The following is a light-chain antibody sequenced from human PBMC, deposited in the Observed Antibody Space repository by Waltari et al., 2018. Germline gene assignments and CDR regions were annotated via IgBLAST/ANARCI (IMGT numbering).Light chain of an antibody. CDR2: LGS. V-gene: IGKV2-28*01. CDR1: RGLLHRNGDKY. CDR3: MQALESPLT. Sequence: DLVLTQSPLSLPVTPGAPASIPCRSRRGLLHRNGDKYLDWYLQRPGQSPQLLIYLGSNRASGVPDRFSGSGSGTNFTLKISRVEAEDVGVYFCMQALESPLTFGGGTKVEIK. J-gene: IGKJ4*01.